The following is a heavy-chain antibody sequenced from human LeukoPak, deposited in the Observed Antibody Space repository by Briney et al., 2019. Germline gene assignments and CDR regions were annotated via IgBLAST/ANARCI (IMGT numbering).Heavy chain of an antibody. CDR3: AKEKATVTHDAFDI. Sequence: PGGSLRLSCAASGFAFSSYSLNWVRQAPGMGLEWVSSISSSSNYIYYADSVKGRFTISRDNAKNSLYLQMNSLRAEDTAVYYCAKEKATVTHDAFDIWGQGTMVTVSS. CDR1: GFAFSSYS. J-gene: IGHJ3*02. D-gene: IGHD4-17*01. CDR2: ISSSSNYI. V-gene: IGHV3-21*01.